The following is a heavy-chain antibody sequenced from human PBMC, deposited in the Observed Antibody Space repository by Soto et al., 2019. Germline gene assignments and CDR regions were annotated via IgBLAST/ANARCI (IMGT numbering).Heavy chain of an antibody. CDR2: ISSSGDSP. Sequence: GGSLRLSCAASGFTFSNYAMSWVRQAPGKGLEWVSAISSSGDSPYYADSVKGRFTVSRDNSKNTLYLQMNSLRVEDTAIYYWARNTMTHTHYRGKATLVTLSS. J-gene: IGHJ4*02. D-gene: IGHD1-1*01. CDR1: GFTFSNYA. CDR3: ARNTMTHTHY. V-gene: IGHV3-23*01.